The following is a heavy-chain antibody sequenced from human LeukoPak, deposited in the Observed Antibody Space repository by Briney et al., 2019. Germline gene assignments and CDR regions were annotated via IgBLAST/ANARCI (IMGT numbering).Heavy chain of an antibody. CDR2: ISSSSSYI. CDR3: AREEAGDSHFDY. CDR1: GFTFSSYS. D-gene: IGHD7-27*01. J-gene: IGHJ4*02. V-gene: IGHV3-21*01. Sequence: GGSLRLYCAASGFTFSSYSMNWGRQAPGKGLEWVSSISSSSSYIYYADSVKGRFTISRDNAKNSLYLQMNSLRAEDTAVYYCAREEAGDSHFDYWGQGTLVTVSS.